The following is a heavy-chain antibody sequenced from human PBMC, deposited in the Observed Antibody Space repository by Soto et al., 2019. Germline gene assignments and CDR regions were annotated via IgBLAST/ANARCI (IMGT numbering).Heavy chain of an antibody. V-gene: IGHV3-15*01. D-gene: IGHD3-16*01. J-gene: IGHJ4*02. Sequence: EVHLVESGGDLVKPGGSLRLSCAASGFGFSNVWMGWVRQAPGKGLEWVGRIKSRNDGATTEYAAAVRGRFTISRDDSKDTLYLQMNSLKTGDTAVYYCTRDWGGYWGQGTRVTVSS. CDR3: TRDWGGY. CDR1: GFGFSNVW. CDR2: IKSRNDGATT.